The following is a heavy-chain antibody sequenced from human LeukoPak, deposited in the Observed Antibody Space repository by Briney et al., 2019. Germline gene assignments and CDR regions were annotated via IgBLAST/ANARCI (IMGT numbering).Heavy chain of an antibody. CDR2: ISGSGGST. CDR1: GFTFSSYA. D-gene: IGHD3-3*01. J-gene: IGHJ4*02. CDR3: AKANSITIFGVISPVDY. V-gene: IGHV3-23*01. Sequence: GGSLRLSCAASGFTFSSYAMSWVRQAPGKGLEWVSAISGSGGSTYYADSVKGRFTISRDNSKNTLYLQMNSLRAEDTAVYYCAKANSITIFGVISPVDYWGQGTLVTVSS.